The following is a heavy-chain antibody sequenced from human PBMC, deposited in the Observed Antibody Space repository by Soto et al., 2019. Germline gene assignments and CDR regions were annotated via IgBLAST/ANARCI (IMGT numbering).Heavy chain of an antibody. Sequence: GGSLRLSCAASGFTFSSYGMHWVRQAPGKGLEWVAVIWYDGSNKYYADSVKGRFTISRDNSKNTLYLQMNSLRAEDTAVYYCARSRDYNYYYYMDVWGKGTTVTVSS. CDR2: IWYDGSNK. J-gene: IGHJ6*03. CDR1: GFTFSSYG. CDR3: ARSRDYNYYYYMDV. V-gene: IGHV3-33*08.